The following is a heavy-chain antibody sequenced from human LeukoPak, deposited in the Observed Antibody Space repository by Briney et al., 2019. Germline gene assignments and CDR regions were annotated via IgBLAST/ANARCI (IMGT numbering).Heavy chain of an antibody. CDR1: GYTFTGYY. Sequence: ASVKVSCKASGYTFTGYYMHWVRQAPGQGLEWMGWINPNSGGTNYAQKFQGRVTMTRDTSISTACMELSRLRSDDTAVYYCARGGVPAASYYYYYMDVWGKGTTVTVSS. D-gene: IGHD2-2*01. J-gene: IGHJ6*03. CDR2: INPNSGGT. V-gene: IGHV1-2*02. CDR3: ARGGVPAASYYYYYMDV.